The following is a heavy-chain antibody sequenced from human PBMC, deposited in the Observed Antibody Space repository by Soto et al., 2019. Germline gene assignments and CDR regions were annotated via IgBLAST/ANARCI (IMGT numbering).Heavy chain of an antibody. CDR1: GFTFSNAW. J-gene: IGHJ1*01. CDR2: ISSSGTTI. V-gene: IGHV3-48*02. Sequence: EVQLVESGGGLVKPGGSLRLSCAASGFTFSNAWMSWVRQAPGKGLVWISYISSSGTTIYYADSLKGRITISRDDAKNSLFLQMNTLRDEDTAVYYCARDWRDSYDKWGQGTLVTVSS. D-gene: IGHD3-22*01. CDR3: ARDWRDSYDK.